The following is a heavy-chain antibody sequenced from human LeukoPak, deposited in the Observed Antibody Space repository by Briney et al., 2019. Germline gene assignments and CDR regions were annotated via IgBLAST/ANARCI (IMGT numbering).Heavy chain of an antibody. CDR1: GFTFSDYY. D-gene: IGHD2-21*02. J-gene: IGHJ4*02. CDR2: IGADGSEG. Sequence: PGGSLRLSCAASGFTFSDYYMSWARQAPGKGRERVAKIGADGSEGYYVDSVKGRFTISRDNPDYSLYLQLSSLRAEDTAVYYCAREDRLHYFDLWGQGTLVTVSS. V-gene: IGHV3-7*01. CDR3: AREDRLHYFDL.